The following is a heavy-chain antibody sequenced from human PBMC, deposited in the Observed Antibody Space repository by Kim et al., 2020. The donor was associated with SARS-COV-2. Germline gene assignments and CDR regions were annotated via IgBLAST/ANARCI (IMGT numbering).Heavy chain of an antibody. Sequence: GGSLRLSCAASGFTFNTYGMNWVRQAPGKGLEWVAVIWCDGGHTYYADSVKGRFTVSRDNSKNTLYLQMNSLRAEDTAVYYCATDPRLDYNFLCGFRAGGMFHHWGQGTLVTVPS. CDR2: IWCDGGHT. D-gene: IGHD3-3*01. CDR1: GFTFNTYG. CDR3: ATDPRLDYNFLCGFRAGGMFHH. V-gene: IGHV3-33*01. J-gene: IGHJ1*01.